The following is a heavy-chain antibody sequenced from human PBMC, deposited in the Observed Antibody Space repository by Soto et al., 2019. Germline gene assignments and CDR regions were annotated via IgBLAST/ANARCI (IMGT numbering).Heavy chain of an antibody. J-gene: IGHJ6*02. CDR3: ASHIVVPAAPPEYYYYGMDV. CDR1: GYTFSAYH. Sequence: ASVKVSCKASGYTFSAYHIHWVRQAPGQRREWRGWINAGNGNTKYSQKFQGRVTITRDTSASTAYMELSSLRSEDPAVYYCASHIVVPAAPPEYYYYGMDVWGQGTPVTVSS. CDR2: INAGNGNT. D-gene: IGHD2-2*01. V-gene: IGHV1-3*01.